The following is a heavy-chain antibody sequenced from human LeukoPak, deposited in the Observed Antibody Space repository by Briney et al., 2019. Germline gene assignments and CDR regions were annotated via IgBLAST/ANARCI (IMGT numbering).Heavy chain of an antibody. Sequence: GRSLRLSCAASGFTFSNCGIHWVRQAPGKGLEWVAVMWYDGTNKYYADSVKGRFTISRDNSENKVYLQMNSVRREDTAVYYCARKLSSSRRFEHWGQGTLVTVSS. CDR3: ARKLSSSRRFEH. V-gene: IGHV3-33*01. D-gene: IGHD6-19*01. CDR1: GFTFSNCG. CDR2: MWYDGTNK. J-gene: IGHJ4*02.